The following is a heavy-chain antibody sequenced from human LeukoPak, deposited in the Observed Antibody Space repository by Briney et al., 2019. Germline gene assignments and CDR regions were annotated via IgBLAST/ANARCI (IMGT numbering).Heavy chain of an antibody. D-gene: IGHD3-10*01. V-gene: IGHV3-66*01. CDR2: IYSDGNT. J-gene: IGHJ4*02. CDR1: GFAVSSNY. CDR3: ARDYYYYASGSYYPDY. Sequence: PGGSLRLSCAASGFAVSSNYMSWVRQAPGKGLEWVSVIYSDGNTNYADSVKGRFTISRDNSKNTLYLQMNSLRAEDTAVYYCARDYYYYASGSYYPDYWGPGTLVTVSS.